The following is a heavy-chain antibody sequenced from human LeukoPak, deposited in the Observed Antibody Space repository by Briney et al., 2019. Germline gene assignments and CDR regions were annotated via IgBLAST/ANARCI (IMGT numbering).Heavy chain of an antibody. CDR2: ISYDDFNK. CDR1: GFTFSSYG. CDR3: ALTRVYQLPYYFDY. D-gene: IGHD2-2*01. J-gene: IGHJ4*02. V-gene: IGHV3-30*03. Sequence: GGSLRLSCAASGFTFSSYGMHWIRQAPGKGLEWVAVISYDDFNKKYADSVKGRFTISRDNSKNTLYLQMNSLRAEDTAVYYCALTRVYQLPYYFDYWGQGTLVTVSS.